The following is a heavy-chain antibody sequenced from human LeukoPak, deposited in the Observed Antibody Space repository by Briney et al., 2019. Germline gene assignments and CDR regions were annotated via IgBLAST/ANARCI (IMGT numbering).Heavy chain of an antibody. CDR1: GGSISSSSYF. CDR3: AARDYYDSRGYFDY. CDR2: VHRSGRP. J-gene: IGHJ4*02. Sequence: SETLSLTCTVSGGSISSSSYFWGWIRQPPGRGVEWIGEVHRSGRPTQNPSLKSRITISLDKSKNQFSLRLNSVTAADTAVYYCAARDYYDSRGYFDYWGQGMLVTVSS. V-gene: IGHV4-39*07. D-gene: IGHD3-22*01.